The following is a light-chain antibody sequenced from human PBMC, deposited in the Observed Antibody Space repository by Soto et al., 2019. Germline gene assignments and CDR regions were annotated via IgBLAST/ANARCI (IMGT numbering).Light chain of an antibody. J-gene: IGLJ2*01. CDR3: CAFAGGATVV. CDR1: SSDVGTYNL. CDR2: DGN. V-gene: IGLV2-23*01. Sequence: QSALTQPASVSGSPGQSITISCSGISSDVGTYNLVSWYQHHPGKGPKLMIYDGNNRPSGVSNRFSGSKSGSTAYLTISGLQAEDEADYYCCAFAGGATVVFGGGTKLTVL.